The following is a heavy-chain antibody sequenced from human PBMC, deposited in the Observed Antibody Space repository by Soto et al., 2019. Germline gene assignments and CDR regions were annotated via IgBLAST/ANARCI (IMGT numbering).Heavy chain of an antibody. D-gene: IGHD5-12*01. V-gene: IGHV1-69*05. CDR2: TIPIFGNT. Sequence: ASVKVSCKASGGTFSSYAISWVRQAPGQGLEWMGGTIPIFGNTKYSQKFQGRVTITRDTSASTAYMELSSLRSEDTAVYYCARVSGYYLPDYWGQGTLVTVSS. J-gene: IGHJ4*02. CDR1: GGTFSSYA. CDR3: ARVSGYYLPDY.